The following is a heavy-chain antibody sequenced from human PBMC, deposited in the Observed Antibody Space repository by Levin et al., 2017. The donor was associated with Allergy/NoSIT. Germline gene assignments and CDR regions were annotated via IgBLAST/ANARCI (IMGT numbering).Heavy chain of an antibody. V-gene: IGHV1-69*13. J-gene: IGHJ6*02. CDR3: ARKATVSYARYYYYGMDV. Sequence: VASVKVSCKASGGTFSSYAISWVRQAPGQGLEWMGGIIPIFGTANYAQKFQGRVTITADESTSTAYMELSSLRSEDTAVYYCARKATVSYARYYYYGMDVWGQGTTVTVSS. CDR1: GGTFSSYA. D-gene: IGHD4-17*01. CDR2: IIPIFGTA.